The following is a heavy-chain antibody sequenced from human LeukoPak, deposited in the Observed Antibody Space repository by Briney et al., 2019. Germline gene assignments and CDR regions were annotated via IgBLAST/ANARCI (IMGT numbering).Heavy chain of an antibody. D-gene: IGHD6-19*01. CDR3: AKRAAVSGVVGPFDY. CDR2: ISRSTETT. Sequence: GGSLRLSCAASGHPFSSFALSWVRQAPGKGLEWVSSISRSTETTLYADSVKGRFTISRDNSKNTGFLQMNNLRAEDTAIYYCAKRAAVSGVVGPFDYWGQGTLVTVSS. J-gene: IGHJ4*02. V-gene: IGHV3-23*01. CDR1: GHPFSSFA.